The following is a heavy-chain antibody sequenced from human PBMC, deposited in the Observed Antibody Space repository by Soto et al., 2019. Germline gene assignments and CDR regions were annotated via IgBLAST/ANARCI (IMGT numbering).Heavy chain of an antibody. CDR1: GFTFSSYA. CDR3: ARDDSSSWTFDY. Sequence: QVQLVESGGGVVQPGRSLRLSCAASGFTFSSYAMHWVRQAPGKGLEWVAVISYDGSNKHYADSVKGRFTISRDNSKNTLYLQMNSLRAEDTAVYYCARDDSSSWTFDYWGQGTLVTVSS. CDR2: ISYDGSNK. J-gene: IGHJ4*02. D-gene: IGHD6-13*01. V-gene: IGHV3-30-3*01.